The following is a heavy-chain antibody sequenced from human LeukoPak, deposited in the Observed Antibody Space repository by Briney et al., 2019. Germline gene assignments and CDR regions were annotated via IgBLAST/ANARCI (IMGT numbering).Heavy chain of an antibody. CDR1: GFTFSSYA. D-gene: IGHD3-16*01. Sequence: GGSLRLSCAASGFTFSSYAMSWVRQAPGKGLEWVSAISGGGGSTHYADSVKGRFTISRDNSKNTLYLQMSSLRAGDTAVYYCAKLATSDTGETYWGQGTLVTVSS. CDR3: AKLATSDTGETY. J-gene: IGHJ4*02. V-gene: IGHV3-23*01. CDR2: ISGGGGST.